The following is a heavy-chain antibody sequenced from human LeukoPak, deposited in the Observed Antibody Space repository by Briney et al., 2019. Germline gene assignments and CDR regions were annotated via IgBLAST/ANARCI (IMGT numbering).Heavy chain of an antibody. CDR2: ISGSGSTT. CDR1: GFTFRDYA. CDR3: AKESGQYDY. D-gene: IGHD3-3*01. V-gene: IGHV3-23*01. J-gene: IGHJ4*02. Sequence: GGSLRLSCAASGFTFRDYAMSWIRQAPGKGLEWVSTISGSGSTTYYADLVRGRFTISRDNSKNTLYLQMNSLRAEDTAVYYCAKESGQYDYWGQGTLVTVSS.